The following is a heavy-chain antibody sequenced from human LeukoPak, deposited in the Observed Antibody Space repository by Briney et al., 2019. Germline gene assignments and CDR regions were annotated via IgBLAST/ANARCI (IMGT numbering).Heavy chain of an antibody. V-gene: IGHV3-9*01. D-gene: IGHD5-12*01. Sequence: GRSLRLSCAAAGFTFDDYAMHWVRQAPGKGLEWVSGISWNSGSIGYADSVKGRFTISRDNAKSSLYLQMNSLRAEDTALYYCAKDIFGSGYYYFDYWGQGTLVTVSS. CDR2: ISWNSGSI. CDR1: GFTFDDYA. J-gene: IGHJ4*02. CDR3: AKDIFGSGYYYFDY.